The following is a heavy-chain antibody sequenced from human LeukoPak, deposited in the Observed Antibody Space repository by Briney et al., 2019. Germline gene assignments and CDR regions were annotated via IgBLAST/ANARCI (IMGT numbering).Heavy chain of an antibody. Sequence: GGSLRLSCAASGFNFSGSAVHWVRQASEKGLEWVGRIRSKTNTYATAYAASVKGRFTISRDDSKNTAYLQMNSLKTDDTAVYYCTRLEGVAYGMDVWGQGTTVTVSS. CDR1: GFNFSGSA. CDR2: IRSKTNTYAT. CDR3: TRLEGVAYGMDV. J-gene: IGHJ6*02. V-gene: IGHV3-73*01.